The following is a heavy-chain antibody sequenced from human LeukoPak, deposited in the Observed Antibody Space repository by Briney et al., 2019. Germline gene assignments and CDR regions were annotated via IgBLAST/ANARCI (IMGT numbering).Heavy chain of an antibody. D-gene: IGHD4-17*01. CDR1: GYTFTGYY. V-gene: IGHV1-2*02. Sequence: PGGSLRLSCAASGYTFTGYYMHWVRQAPGQGLEWMGWINPNSGGTNYAQKFQGRVTMTRDTSISTAYMELSRLRSDDTAVYYCARDMVLGGDYAKGRLYYYYMDVWGKGTTVTISS. J-gene: IGHJ6*03. CDR3: ARDMVLGGDYAKGRLYYYYMDV. CDR2: INPNSGGT.